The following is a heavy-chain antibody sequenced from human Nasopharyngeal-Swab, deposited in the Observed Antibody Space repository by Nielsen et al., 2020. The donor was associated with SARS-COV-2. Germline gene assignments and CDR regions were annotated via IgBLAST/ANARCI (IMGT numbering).Heavy chain of an antibody. Sequence: GGSLRLSCAASGFTFSSYAMSWVRQAPGKGLEWVSAISGSGGSPYYADSVKGRFTISRDNSKNTLYLQMNSLRAEDTAVYYCAKDETRQLWLRGSVDYWGQGTLVTVSS. CDR3: AKDETRQLWLRGSVDY. J-gene: IGHJ4*02. CDR2: ISGSGGSP. V-gene: IGHV3-23*01. CDR1: GFTFSSYA. D-gene: IGHD5-18*01.